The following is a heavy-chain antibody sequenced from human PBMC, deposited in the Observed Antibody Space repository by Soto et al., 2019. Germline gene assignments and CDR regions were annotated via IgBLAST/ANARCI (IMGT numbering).Heavy chain of an antibody. V-gene: IGHV3-43*01. CDR1: GFTFDDYT. J-gene: IGHJ6*02. D-gene: IGHD6-6*01. CDR2: ISWDGGST. Sequence: DVQLVESGGVVVQPGGSLRLSCAASGFTFDDYTMHWVRQAPGKGLEWVSLISWDGGSTYYADSVKGRFTISRDNSKNSLYLQMNSLRTEDTALYYCAKDKYSSSSAYYYYGMDVWGQGTTVTVSS. CDR3: AKDKYSSSSAYYYYGMDV.